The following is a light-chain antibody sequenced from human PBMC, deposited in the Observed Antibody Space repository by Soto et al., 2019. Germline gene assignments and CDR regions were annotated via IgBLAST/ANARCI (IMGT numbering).Light chain of an antibody. Sequence: DIQMTQSPSSLSASVGDRVTITCRASQSISSYLNWYQQKPGKAPKLLIYAASSLQSGVPSRFSGSGSGTDFTLTISSLQPEDFATYYGQQSYSTPLTCGGGTKEEMK. CDR1: QSISSY. J-gene: IGKJ4*01. V-gene: IGKV1-39*01. CDR3: QQSYSTPLT. CDR2: AAS.